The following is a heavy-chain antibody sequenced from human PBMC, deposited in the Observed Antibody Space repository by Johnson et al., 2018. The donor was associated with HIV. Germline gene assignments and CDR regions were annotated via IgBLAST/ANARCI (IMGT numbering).Heavy chain of an antibody. CDR3: ARDERDYYDSHAFDI. D-gene: IGHD3-22*01. J-gene: IGHJ3*02. CDR2: IRYDGSNK. V-gene: IGHV3-30*14. CDR1: GFSFSYYA. Sequence: QVQVVESGGGVVQPGRSLRLSCAASGFSFSYYAMHWVRQAPGKGLEWVAFIRYDGSNKYYADSVKGRFTISRDNSKNTLYLQMNSLRAEDTAVYYCARDERDYYDSHAFDIWGQGTMVTVSS.